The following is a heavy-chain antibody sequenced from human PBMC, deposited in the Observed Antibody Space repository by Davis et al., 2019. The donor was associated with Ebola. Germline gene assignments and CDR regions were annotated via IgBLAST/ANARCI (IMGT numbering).Heavy chain of an antibody. CDR1: GGSISSYY. J-gene: IGHJ6*02. Sequence: PSETLSLTCTVSGGSISSYYWSWIRQSPGKVLEWIGYIYYSGSTNYNPSLKSRVTISVDTSKDQFSLKLSSVTAADTALYYCARADPYYYYGLDVWGQGTTVTVSS. CDR3: ARADPYYYYGLDV. V-gene: IGHV4-59*01. CDR2: IYYSGST.